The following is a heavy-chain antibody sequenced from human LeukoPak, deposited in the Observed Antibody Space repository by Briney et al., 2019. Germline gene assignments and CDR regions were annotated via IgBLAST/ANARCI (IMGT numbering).Heavy chain of an antibody. Sequence: GGSLRLSCAASGFTFSSYAMHWVRQAPGKGLEWVAVISYDGSNKYYADSVKGRSTISRDNSKNTLYLQMNSLRAEDTAVYYCARDGASTYGGNDYWGQGTLVTVSS. CDR3: ARDGASTYGGNDY. D-gene: IGHD4-23*01. V-gene: IGHV3-30-3*01. CDR2: ISYDGSNK. CDR1: GFTFSSYA. J-gene: IGHJ4*02.